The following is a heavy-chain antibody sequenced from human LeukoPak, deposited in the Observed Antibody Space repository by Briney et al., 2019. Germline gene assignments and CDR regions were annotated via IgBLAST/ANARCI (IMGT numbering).Heavy chain of an antibody. CDR1: GVSFSGYY. V-gene: IGHV4-34*01. Sequence: SETLSLTCAVYGVSFSGYYWSWIRQPPGKGLEWIGEINHSGSTNYNPSLKSRVTISVDTSKNQFSLKLSSVTAADTAVYYCARGGAMVRGVINVFDYWGQGTLVTVSS. J-gene: IGHJ4*02. CDR2: INHSGST. D-gene: IGHD3-10*01. CDR3: ARGGAMVRGVINVFDY.